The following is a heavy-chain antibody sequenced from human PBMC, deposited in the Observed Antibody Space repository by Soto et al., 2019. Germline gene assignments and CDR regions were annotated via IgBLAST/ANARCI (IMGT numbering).Heavy chain of an antibody. J-gene: IGHJ4*02. CDR1: GYSFTSYW. CDR2: IYPGDSDT. V-gene: IGHV5-51*01. Sequence: GESLKISCKGSGYSFTSYWIGWVRQMPGKGLEWMGIIYPGDSDTRYSPSFQGQVTISADKSISTAYLQWSSLKASDTAMYYCARLYPPPGYYDSSGYRNFDYWGQGTLVTVSS. CDR3: ARLYPPPGYYDSSGYRNFDY. D-gene: IGHD3-22*01.